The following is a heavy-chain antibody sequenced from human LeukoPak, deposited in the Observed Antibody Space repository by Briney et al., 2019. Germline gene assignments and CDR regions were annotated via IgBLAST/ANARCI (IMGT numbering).Heavy chain of an antibody. CDR2: IYYSGST. V-gene: IGHV4-39*07. Sequence: SETLSLTCTVSGGSISSSSYYWGWIRQPPGKGLEWIGSIYYSGSTYYNPSLKSRVTISVDTSKNQFSLKLSSVTAADTAVYYCARGPRGTHYYYYYMDVWGKGTTVTVSS. CDR3: ARGPRGTHYYYYYMDV. J-gene: IGHJ6*03. D-gene: IGHD1-7*01. CDR1: GGSISSSSYY.